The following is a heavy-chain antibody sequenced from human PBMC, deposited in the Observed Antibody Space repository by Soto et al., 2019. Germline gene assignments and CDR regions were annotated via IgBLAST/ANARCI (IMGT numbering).Heavy chain of an antibody. J-gene: IGHJ4*02. D-gene: IGHD3-10*01. CDR2: ISGSGGST. Sequence: PGGSLRLSCAASGFTFSSYDMSWVRQAPGKGLEWVSAISGSGGSTYYADSVKGRFTISRGNSKNTLYLQMNSLRAEDTAVYYSAKDNSYRSGYWGQGTLVTVSS. CDR3: AKDNSYRSGY. CDR1: GFTFSSYD. V-gene: IGHV3-23*01.